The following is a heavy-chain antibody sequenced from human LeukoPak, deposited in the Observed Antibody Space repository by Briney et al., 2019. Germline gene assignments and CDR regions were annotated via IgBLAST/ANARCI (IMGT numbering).Heavy chain of an antibody. CDR2: IYSSGST. J-gene: IGHJ4*02. Sequence: SETLSLTCSVSGGSISSYYWGWIRQPAGKGLEWIGRIYSSGSTNYNPSLKTRLSMSVDTSKNQFSLKLSSVTAADTAVYYCARGWRFPNYWGRGTLVTVSS. D-gene: IGHD3-10*01. CDR1: GGSISSYY. CDR3: ARGWRFPNY. V-gene: IGHV4-4*07.